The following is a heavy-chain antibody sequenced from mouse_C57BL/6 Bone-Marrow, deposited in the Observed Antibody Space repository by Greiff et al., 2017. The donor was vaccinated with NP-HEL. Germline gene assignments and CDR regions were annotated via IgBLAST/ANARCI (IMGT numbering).Heavy chain of an antibody. Sequence: QVQLQQSGPGLVQPSQSLSITCTVSGFSFTSYGVHWVRQSPGKGLEWLGVIWSGGSTDYNAAFMSRLSINKDNSKSQVFFKMNSLQADDTAIYYCAKQFYYYGSSPYWYFDVWGTGTTVTVSS. CDR3: AKQFYYYGSSPYWYFDV. CDR2: IWSGGST. CDR1: GFSFTSYG. V-gene: IGHV2-5*01. D-gene: IGHD1-1*01. J-gene: IGHJ1*03.